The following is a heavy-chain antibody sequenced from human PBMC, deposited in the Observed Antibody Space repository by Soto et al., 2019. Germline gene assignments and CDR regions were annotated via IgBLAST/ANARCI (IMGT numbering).Heavy chain of an antibody. CDR1: GGSISSSGYY. CDR3: AKASAPGGTYFPLWF. J-gene: IGHJ4*02. Sequence: ETLSLTCIVSGGSISSSGYYWGWIRQSPGKGLEWVSSISGSGGSTYYADSVKGRFTISRDNSKNTLYLQMNSLRAEDTAVYYCAKASAPGGTYFPLWFWGQGALVTVSS. CDR2: ISGSGGST. V-gene: IGHV3-23*01. D-gene: IGHD1-26*01.